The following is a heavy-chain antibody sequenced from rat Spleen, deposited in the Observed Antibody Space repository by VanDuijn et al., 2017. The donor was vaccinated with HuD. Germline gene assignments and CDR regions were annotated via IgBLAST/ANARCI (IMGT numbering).Heavy chain of an antibody. CDR2: IIDTGGST. J-gene: IGHJ2*01. CDR3: ARRHYGYNSYFDY. D-gene: IGHD1-9*01. CDR1: GFTFSNYW. V-gene: IGHV5-31*01. Sequence: EVQLVESGGGLVQPGRSRKLSRVASGFTFSNYWMTWIRQAPGKGLEWVASIIDTGGSTYYLDSVKGRFTISRDNAKNTLYLQMNSLRSEDTATYYCARRHYGYNSYFDYWGQGVMVTVSS.